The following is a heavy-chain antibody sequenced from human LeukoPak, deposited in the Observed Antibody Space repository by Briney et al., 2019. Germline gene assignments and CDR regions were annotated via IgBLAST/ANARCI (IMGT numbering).Heavy chain of an antibody. J-gene: IGHJ4*02. CDR2: IVPILGTA. CDR1: GGTFSTYA. CDR3: TRVPQGRGWPYYFDY. Sequence: ASVKVSCKASGGTFSTYAISWVRQAPGQGLGWGGRIVPILGTANHTQNIQGRVTTTADRSTPTAHMNLSSLSSEDTAVYYCTRVPQGRGWPYYFDYWGQGTLVTVSS. V-gene: IGHV1-69*04.